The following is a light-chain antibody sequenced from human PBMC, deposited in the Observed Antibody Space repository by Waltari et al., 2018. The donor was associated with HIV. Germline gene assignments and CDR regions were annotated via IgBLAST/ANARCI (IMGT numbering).Light chain of an antibody. CDR1: SSNIGADYD. CDR3: QSYDRSLSASVV. J-gene: IGLJ2*01. Sequence: QSVLTQPPSVSGAPGQRVTISCTGGSSNIGADYDVHWYQQIPGTAPKLLISGNKNRPCGFPDRFSASKSGASASLAITGLQAEDEADYFCQSYDRSLSASVVFGGGTKLTVL. V-gene: IGLV1-40*01. CDR2: GNK.